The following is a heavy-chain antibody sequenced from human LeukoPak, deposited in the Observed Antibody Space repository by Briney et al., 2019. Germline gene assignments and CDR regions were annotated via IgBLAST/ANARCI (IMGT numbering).Heavy chain of an antibody. CDR3: TRSFNWGSDY. J-gene: IGHJ4*02. Sequence: GGSLRLSCAVSGFTFSGSAIHWVRQASGKGLEWVGRIRSKANSYATGYGASVKGRFTIFRDDSRNTAYLQMSSLKTEDTAIYFCTRSFNWGSDYWGQGTLVTVSS. D-gene: IGHD7-27*01. CDR2: IRSKANSYAT. V-gene: IGHV3-73*01. CDR1: GFTFSGSA.